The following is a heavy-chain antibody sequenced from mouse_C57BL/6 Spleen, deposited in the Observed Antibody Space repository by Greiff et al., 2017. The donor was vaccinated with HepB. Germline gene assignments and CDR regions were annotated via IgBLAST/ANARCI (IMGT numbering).Heavy chain of an antibody. J-gene: IGHJ4*01. CDR3: ASNGYAMDY. V-gene: IGHV14-2*01. Sequence: VQLKESGAELVKPGASVKLSCTASGFNIKDYYMHWVKQRTEQGLEWIGRIDPEDGETKYAPKFQAKATITADTSSNTAYLQLSSLTSEDTAVYYCASNGYAMDYWGQGTSVTVSS. CDR1: GFNIKDYY. CDR2: IDPEDGET.